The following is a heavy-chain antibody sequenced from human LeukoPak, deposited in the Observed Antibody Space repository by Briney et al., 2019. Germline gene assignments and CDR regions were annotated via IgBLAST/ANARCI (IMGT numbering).Heavy chain of an antibody. CDR1: GYTFTDRY. Sequence: ASVKVSCKASGYTFTDRYMHWVRQAPGQGLEWMGWINPHSGDTNYAQKFQGRVSLTRDTSISTAYMELSSLRSDDTAVYYCARGLSHDYTITDYWGQGALVTVSS. CDR3: ARGLSHDYTITDY. CDR2: INPHSGDT. V-gene: IGHV1-2*02. D-gene: IGHD4-11*01. J-gene: IGHJ4*02.